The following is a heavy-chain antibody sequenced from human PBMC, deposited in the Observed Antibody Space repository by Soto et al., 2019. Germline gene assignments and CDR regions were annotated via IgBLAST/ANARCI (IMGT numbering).Heavy chain of an antibody. CDR1: GFTFSSYA. CDR2: ISYDGSNK. V-gene: IGHV3-30-3*01. D-gene: IGHD6-25*01. J-gene: IGHJ3*02. CDR3: ARGASRIAAAGAFDI. Sequence: GSLRLSCAASGFTFSSYAMHWVRQAPGKGLEWVAVISYDGSNKYYADSVKGRFTISRDNSKNTLYLQMNSLRAEDTAVYYCARGASRIAAAGAFDIWGQGTMVTVSS.